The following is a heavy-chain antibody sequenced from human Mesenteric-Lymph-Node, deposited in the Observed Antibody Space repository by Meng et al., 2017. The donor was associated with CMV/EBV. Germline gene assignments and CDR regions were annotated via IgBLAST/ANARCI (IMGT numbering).Heavy chain of an antibody. CDR1: GFTVSSNH. CDR2: IYSGGST. J-gene: IGHJ4*02. V-gene: IGHV3-66*02. CDR3: ARGPVHPFDY. D-gene: IGHD1-1*01. Sequence: GESLKISCAASGFTVSSNHMSWVRQAPGKGLEWVSVIYSGGSTYYADSVKGRFTISRDNSKNTLYLQMNSLRAEDTAVYYCARGPVHPFDYWGQGTLVTV.